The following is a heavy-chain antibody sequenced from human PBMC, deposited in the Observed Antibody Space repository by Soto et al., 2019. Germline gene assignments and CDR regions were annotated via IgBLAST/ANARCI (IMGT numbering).Heavy chain of an antibody. V-gene: IGHV3-74*01. CDR1: GFTFSSYW. CDR2: INSDGSST. CDR3: VRTSLVVAAATREDY. Sequence: EVQLVESGGGLVQPGGSLSLSCAPSGFTFSSYWMHWVRQPPGKGLVWVSRINSDGSSTSYADSVKGRFTISRDNAKNTLYLQMNSLRAEDTAVYYCVRTSLVVAAATREDYWGQGTLVTVSS. J-gene: IGHJ4*02. D-gene: IGHD2-15*01.